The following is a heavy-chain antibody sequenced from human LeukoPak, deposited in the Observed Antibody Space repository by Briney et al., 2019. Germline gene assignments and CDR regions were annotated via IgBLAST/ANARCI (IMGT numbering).Heavy chain of an antibody. CDR3: ARECRIQLWPLYYYYYGMDV. V-gene: IGHV3-33*01. J-gene: IGHJ6*02. CDR2: IWYDGSNK. D-gene: IGHD5-18*01. CDR1: GFTFSSYG. Sequence: GGSLRLSCAASGFTFSSYGMHWVRQAPGKGLEWVAVIWYDGSNKYYADSVKGRFTISRDNSKNTLYLQMNSLRAEDTAVYYCARECRIQLWPLYYYYYGMDVWGQGTTVTVSS.